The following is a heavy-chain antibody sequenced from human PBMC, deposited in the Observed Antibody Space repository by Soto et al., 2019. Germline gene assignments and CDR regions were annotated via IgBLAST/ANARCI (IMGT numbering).Heavy chain of an antibody. CDR2: IIPIFGTA. V-gene: IGHV1-69*12. CDR1: GGTFSSYA. D-gene: IGHD2-2*01. Sequence: QVQLVQSGAEVKKPGSSVKVSCKASGGTFSSYAISWVRQAPGQGLEWMGGIIPIFGTANYAQKFQGRVTIAADESXSTAYRELSSMRSEDTAVYYCAKLPAADYYYGMDVWGQGTTVTVSS. J-gene: IGHJ6*02. CDR3: AKLPAADYYYGMDV.